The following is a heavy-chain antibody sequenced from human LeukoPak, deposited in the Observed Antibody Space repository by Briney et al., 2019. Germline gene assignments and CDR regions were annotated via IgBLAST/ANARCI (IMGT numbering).Heavy chain of an antibody. V-gene: IGHV1-2*02. J-gene: IGHJ6*03. Sequence: GASVKVSCKASGYTFTGYYMHWVRQAPGQGLEWMGWINPNSGGTNYAQKFQGRVTMTRDTSTSTVYVELSSLRSEDTAVYYCARVPDRGLYYYMDVWGKGTTVTISS. CDR3: ARVPDRGLYYYMDV. CDR1: GYTFTGYY. CDR2: INPNSGGT. D-gene: IGHD3-10*01.